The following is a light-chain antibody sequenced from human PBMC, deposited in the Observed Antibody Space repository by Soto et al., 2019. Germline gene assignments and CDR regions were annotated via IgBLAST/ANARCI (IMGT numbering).Light chain of an antibody. Sequence: QSVLTQPPSASASLGASVTLTCTLSSGYSNYKVDWYQQRPGKGPRFVMRVGTGGIVGSKGDGIPDRFSVLGSGLNRYLTNKNIQEEDESDYHCGADHGSGSNPLVFGGGTKLTVL. CDR2: VGTGGIVG. J-gene: IGLJ2*01. CDR1: SGYSNYK. CDR3: GADHGSGSNPLV. V-gene: IGLV9-49*01.